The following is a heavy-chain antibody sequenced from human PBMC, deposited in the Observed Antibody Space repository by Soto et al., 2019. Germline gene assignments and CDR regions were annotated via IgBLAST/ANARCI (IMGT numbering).Heavy chain of an antibody. Sequence: SETLCLTCTVSGSALSTYYWSWIRQPPGKGLAWLGYVTSRGDTTYNPSLKRRVTISVDTSNRFSLYLTSVTAADTAVYYRARDGGNRLTGAFDSWGQGTRVTVSS. CDR1: GSALSTYY. V-gene: IGHV4-59*01. CDR3: ARDGGNRLTGAFDS. CDR2: VTSRGDT. J-gene: IGHJ3*02. D-gene: IGHD3-16*01.